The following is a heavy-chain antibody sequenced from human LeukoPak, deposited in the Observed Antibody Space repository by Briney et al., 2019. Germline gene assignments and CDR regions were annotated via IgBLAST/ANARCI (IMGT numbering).Heavy chain of an antibody. V-gene: IGHV3-48*01. CDR2: ISSGGSTI. J-gene: IGHJ4*02. CDR1: GFAFSSYN. Sequence: PGGSLRPSCAASGFAFSSYNMNWARQAPGRGLEWVSYISSGGSTIYYADSVKGRFTISRDNAKNSLYLQMNSLRAEDAAVYYCARDFRGLSWYFDYWGQGTLVTVSS. D-gene: IGHD3-10*01. CDR3: ARDFRGLSWYFDY.